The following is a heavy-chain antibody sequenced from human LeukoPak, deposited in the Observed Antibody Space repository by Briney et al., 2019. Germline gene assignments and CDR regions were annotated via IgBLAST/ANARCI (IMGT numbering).Heavy chain of an antibody. Sequence: PGGSLRLSCAASGFTFSSYGMHWVRQAPGKGLEWVAVISYDGSNKYYADSVKGRFTISRDNSKNTLYLQMNSLRAEDTAVYYCAKDRLYDSSGYHDAFDIWGQGTMVTVSS. CDR3: AKDRLYDSSGYHDAFDI. J-gene: IGHJ3*02. V-gene: IGHV3-30*18. CDR1: GFTFSSYG. D-gene: IGHD3-22*01. CDR2: ISYDGSNK.